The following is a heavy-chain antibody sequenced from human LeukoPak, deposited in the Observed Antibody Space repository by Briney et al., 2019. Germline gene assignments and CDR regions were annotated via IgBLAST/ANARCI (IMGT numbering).Heavy chain of an antibody. D-gene: IGHD3-3*01. CDR1: GFTFSSYA. CDR2: ISGSGGST. J-gene: IGHJ4*02. V-gene: IGHV3-23*01. Sequence: GGSLRLSCAASGFTFSSYAMSWVRQAPGKGLEWVSAISGSGGSTYYADSVKGRFTISRDNAKNTLYLQMNSLRAEDTAVYYCAKGLRFLDYYYFDYWGQGTLVTVSS. CDR3: AKGLRFLDYYYFDY.